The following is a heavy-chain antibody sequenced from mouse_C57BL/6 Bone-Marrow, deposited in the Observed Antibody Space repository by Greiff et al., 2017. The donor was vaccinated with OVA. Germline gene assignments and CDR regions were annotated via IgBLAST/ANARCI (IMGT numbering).Heavy chain of an antibody. CDR1: GYTFTSYW. CDR3: GIYYYGSKYFDV. J-gene: IGHJ1*03. V-gene: IGHV1-50*01. D-gene: IGHD1-1*01. CDR2: IDPSDSYT. Sequence: QVQLQQPGAELVKPGASVKLSCKASGYTFTSYWMQWVKQRPGQGLEWIGEIDPSDSYTNYNQKFKGKATLPVDTSSSTAYMQLSSLTSEDSAVYYCGIYYYGSKYFDVWGTGTTVTVSS.